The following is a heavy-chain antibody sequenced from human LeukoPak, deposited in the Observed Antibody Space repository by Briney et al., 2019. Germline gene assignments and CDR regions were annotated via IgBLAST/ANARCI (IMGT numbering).Heavy chain of an antibody. CDR3: AREYFDWSNTRYYYGMDV. Sequence: PGGSLRLSCAASGFTFSSYWMSWVRQAPRKGLEWVANIKQDESEKYYVDSVKGRFTISRDNAKNTLYLQMNSLRAEDTAVYYCAREYFDWSNTRYYYGMDVWGQGTTVTVSS. J-gene: IGHJ6*02. CDR2: IKQDESEK. CDR1: GFTFSSYW. D-gene: IGHD3-9*01. V-gene: IGHV3-7*01.